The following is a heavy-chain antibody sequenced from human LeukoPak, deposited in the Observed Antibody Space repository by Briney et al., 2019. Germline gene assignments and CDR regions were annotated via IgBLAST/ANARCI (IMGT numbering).Heavy chain of an antibody. V-gene: IGHV1-69*06. Sequence: ASVKVSCKASGGTFSSYAISWVRQAPGQGLEWMGGIIPIFGTANYAQKFQGRATITADKSTSTAYMELSSLRSEDTAVYYCARVPLDGKLTGFDYWGQGTLVTVSS. D-gene: IGHD1-1*01. CDR2: IIPIFGTA. J-gene: IGHJ4*02. CDR1: GGTFSSYA. CDR3: ARVPLDGKLTGFDY.